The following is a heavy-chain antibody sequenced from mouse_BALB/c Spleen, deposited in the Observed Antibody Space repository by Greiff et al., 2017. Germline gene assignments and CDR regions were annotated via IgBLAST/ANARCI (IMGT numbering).Heavy chain of an antibody. D-gene: IGHD1-1*01. Sequence: QVQLKQSGAELVKPGASVKLSCKASGYTFTSYWMHWVKQRPGQGLEWIGEIDPSDSYTNYNQKFKGKATLTVDKSSSTAYMQLSSLTSEDSAVYYCARRTTGYAMDYWGQGTSVTVSS. CDR2: IDPSDSYT. CDR1: GYTFTSYW. V-gene: IGHV1-69*02. J-gene: IGHJ4*01. CDR3: ARRTTGYAMDY.